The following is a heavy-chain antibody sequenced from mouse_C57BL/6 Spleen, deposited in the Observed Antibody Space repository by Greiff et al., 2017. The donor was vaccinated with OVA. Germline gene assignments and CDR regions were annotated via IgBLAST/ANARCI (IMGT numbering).Heavy chain of an antibody. J-gene: IGHJ2*01. CDR3: ARGLWLQGY. Sequence: QVHVKQPGAELVRPGSSVKLSCKASGYTFTSYWMDWVKQRPGQGLEWIGNIYPSDSETHYNQQFKDKATLTVDKSSSTAYMQLSSLTSEDSAVDYCARGLWLQGYWGQGTTLTVSS. V-gene: IGHV1-61*01. D-gene: IGHD2-2*01. CDR2: IYPSDSET. CDR1: GYTFTSYW.